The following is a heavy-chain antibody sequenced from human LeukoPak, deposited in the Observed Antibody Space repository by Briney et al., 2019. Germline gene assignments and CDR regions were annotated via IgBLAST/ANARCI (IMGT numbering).Heavy chain of an antibody. D-gene: IGHD3-16*01. CDR2: IISDGSKK. Sequence: GGSLRLSCVASGFTYTTYAMHWVRQAPGKGLEWVAVIISDGSKKYYADSVKGRFTISRDNSKNSLFLQMDSLRPEDTAVYYCARTYLQGALDTFDLWGQGKKVTVSS. CDR1: GFTYTTYA. CDR3: ARTYLQGALDTFDL. V-gene: IGHV3-30*04. J-gene: IGHJ3*01.